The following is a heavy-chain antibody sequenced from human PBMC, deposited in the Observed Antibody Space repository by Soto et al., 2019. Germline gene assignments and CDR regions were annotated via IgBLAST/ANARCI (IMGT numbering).Heavy chain of an antibody. CDR2: IYYSGST. CDR1: GGSISRGGYY. V-gene: IGHV4-31*03. CDR3: AGWGLWIGVPGGMDF. D-gene: IGHD3-10*01. Sequence: SETLSLTCTVSGGSISRGGYYWSWIRQHPGKGLEWIGYIYYSGSTYYNPSLKSRVTISVDTSKNQFSLKLSSVTAADTAAYYCAGWGLWIGVPGGMDFWGQGTTVTVSS. J-gene: IGHJ6*02.